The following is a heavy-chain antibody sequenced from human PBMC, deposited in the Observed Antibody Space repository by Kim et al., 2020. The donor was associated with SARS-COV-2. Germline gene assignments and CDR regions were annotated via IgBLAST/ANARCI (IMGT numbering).Heavy chain of an antibody. D-gene: IGHD1-26*01. CDR3: ARAYGGSYLTAFDY. Sequence: GGSLRLSCAASGFTFSSYAMHWVRQAPGKGLEWVAVISYDGSNKYYADSVKGRFTISRHNSKNTLYLQLNSLRAEDTAVYYCARAYGGSYLTAFDYWGQGTLVTVSS. CDR2: ISYDGSNK. V-gene: IGHV3-30*04. J-gene: IGHJ4*02. CDR1: GFTFSSYA.